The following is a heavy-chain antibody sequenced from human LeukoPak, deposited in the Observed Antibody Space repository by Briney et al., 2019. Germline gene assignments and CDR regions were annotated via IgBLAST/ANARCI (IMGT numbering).Heavy chain of an antibody. CDR3: TTGVKWELPFDY. Sequence: GSLRLSCAAPGFTFSTYTMNWVRKAPGKGLEWVGRIKSKTDGGTTDYAAPVKGRFTISRDDSKNTLHLQMNSLKTEDTAVYYCTTGVKWELPFDYWGQGTLVTVSS. CDR1: GFTFSTYT. V-gene: IGHV3-15*01. CDR2: IKSKTDGGTT. D-gene: IGHD1-26*01. J-gene: IGHJ4*02.